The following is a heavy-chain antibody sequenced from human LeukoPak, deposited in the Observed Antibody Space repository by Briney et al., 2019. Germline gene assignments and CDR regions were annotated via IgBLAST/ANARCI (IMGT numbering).Heavy chain of an antibody. CDR3: ASGLREWFPPPGYYYGMDV. CDR1: GYTFTSYG. D-gene: IGHD3-3*01. V-gene: IGHV1-18*01. Sequence: ASVKVSCKASGYTFTSYGISWVRQAPGQGLEWMGWISAYNGNTNYAQKLQGRVTMTTDTSTSTAYMELRSLRSDDTAVYYCASGLREWFPPPGYYYGMDVWGQGTTVTVSS. CDR2: ISAYNGNT. J-gene: IGHJ6*02.